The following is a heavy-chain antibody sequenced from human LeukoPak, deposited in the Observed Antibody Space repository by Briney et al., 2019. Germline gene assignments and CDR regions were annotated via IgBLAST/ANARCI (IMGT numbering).Heavy chain of an antibody. CDR1: GFAFSSYA. D-gene: IGHD3-10*01. CDR3: AREFRLDHSGSRSLGEFDP. CDR2: ISYDESNK. J-gene: IGHJ5*02. V-gene: IGHV3-30-3*01. Sequence: PGGSLRLSCAASGFAFSSYAMYWVRQAPGKGLEWVAVISYDESNKYYADSLEGRFTISRDNSKNTLYLQMNRLRAEDTAVYYCAREFRLDHSGSRSLGEFDPWGQGTLVTVSS.